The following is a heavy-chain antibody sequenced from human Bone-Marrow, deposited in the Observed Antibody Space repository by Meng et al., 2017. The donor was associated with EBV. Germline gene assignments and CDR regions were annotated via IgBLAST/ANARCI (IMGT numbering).Heavy chain of an antibody. CDR3: ARAGRPTYYYDSSGYAPFDY. CDR2: ISSSSSYI. CDR1: GVTCGSYS. D-gene: IGHD3-22*01. V-gene: IGHV3-21*01. J-gene: IGHJ4*02. Sequence: EVQLVESGGGLVKLGGYRRMSCEAAGVTCGSYSMNWVRQAPGKGLEWVSSISSSSSYIYYADSVKGRFTISRDNAKNSLYLQMNSLRAEDTAVYYCARAGRPTYYYDSSGYAPFDYWGQGTLVNVSS.